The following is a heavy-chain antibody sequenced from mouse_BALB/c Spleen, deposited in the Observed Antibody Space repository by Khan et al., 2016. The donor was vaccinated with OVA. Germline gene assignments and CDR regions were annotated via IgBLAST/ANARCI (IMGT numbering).Heavy chain of an antibody. CDR3: ARNYRYDVYFDS. CDR2: IYPFNDGT. D-gene: IGHD2-14*01. J-gene: IGHJ2*01. Sequence: VRLQQSGPELVKPGASVKMSCTASGYTFTSSVIHWVRQKSGQGLDWIGYIYPFNDGTKYNEKFEGKATLTSDKSSSTAYMELSSLTSEDSVVYYCARNYRYDVYFDSWGQGTTLTVSS. V-gene: IGHV1S136*01. CDR1: GYTFTSSV.